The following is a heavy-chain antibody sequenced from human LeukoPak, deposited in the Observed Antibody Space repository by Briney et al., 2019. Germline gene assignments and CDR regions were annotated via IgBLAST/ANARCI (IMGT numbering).Heavy chain of an antibody. CDR2: INPNSGGT. D-gene: IGHD6-13*01. CDR1: GYTFTTYK. Sequence: ASVKVSCKASGYTFTTYKIHWVRQAPGQGLEWMGRINPNSGGTNYAQKFQGRVTMTRDTSISTAYMELGGLRSDDTAVYYCARAQQLTTYYFDSWGQGTLVTVSS. CDR3: ARAQQLTTYYFDS. V-gene: IGHV1-2*06. J-gene: IGHJ4*02.